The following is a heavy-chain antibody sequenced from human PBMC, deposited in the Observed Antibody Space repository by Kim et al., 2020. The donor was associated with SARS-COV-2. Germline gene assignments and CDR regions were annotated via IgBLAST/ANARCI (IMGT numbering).Heavy chain of an antibody. J-gene: IGHJ4*02. CDR2: INPSGGST. CDR3: ARDTEGDIAAAGTVLVVNYFDY. Sequence: ASVKVSCKASGYTFTSYYMHWVRQAPGQGLEWMGIINPSGGSTSYAQKFQGRVTMTRDTSTSTVYMELSSLRSEDTAVYYCARDTEGDIAAAGTVLVVNYFDYWGQGTLVTVSS. CDR1: GYTFTSYY. V-gene: IGHV1-46*01. D-gene: IGHD6-13*01.